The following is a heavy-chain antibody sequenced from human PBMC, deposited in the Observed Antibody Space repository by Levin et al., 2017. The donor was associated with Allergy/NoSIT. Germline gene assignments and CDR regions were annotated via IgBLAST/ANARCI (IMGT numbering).Heavy chain of an antibody. CDR2: IDPSDSYT. CDR1: GYSFTSYW. V-gene: IGHV5-10-1*01. Sequence: GASVKVSCKGSGYSFTSYWISWVRQMPGKGLEWMGRIDPSDSYTNYSPSFQGHVTISADKSISTAYLQWSSLKASDTAMYYCARQGRIQLSVSYYFDYWGQGTLVTVSS. CDR3: ARQGRIQLSVSYYFDY. D-gene: IGHD5-18*01. J-gene: IGHJ4*02.